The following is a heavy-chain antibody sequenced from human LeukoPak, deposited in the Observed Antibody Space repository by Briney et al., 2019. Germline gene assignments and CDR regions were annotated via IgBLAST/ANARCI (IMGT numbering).Heavy chain of an antibody. D-gene: IGHD3-22*01. CDR1: GGTFSSYA. J-gene: IGHJ3*02. Sequence: ASVKVSCXASGGTFSSYAISWVRQAPGQGLEWMGGIIPIFGTANYAQKFQGRVTITTDESTSTAYMELSSLRSEDTAVYYCASPLPRYYYDSSGHDAFDIWGQGTMVTVSS. CDR2: IIPIFGTA. CDR3: ASPLPRYYYDSSGHDAFDI. V-gene: IGHV1-69*05.